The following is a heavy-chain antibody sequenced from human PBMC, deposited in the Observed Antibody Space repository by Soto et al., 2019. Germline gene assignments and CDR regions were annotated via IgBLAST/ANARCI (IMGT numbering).Heavy chain of an antibody. CDR2: ISCDGGST. CDR1: GFTFGDYT. Sequence: GLSLSLSCAASGFTFGDYTMHWVRQAPGKVLEWVSLISCDGGSTYYADSVKGRFTISRDNSKNSLYLQMNSLRTEDTALYYCAKDGAQGYCSGGSCYYYYGMDVWGQGTTVTVSS. CDR3: AKDGAQGYCSGGSCYYYYGMDV. J-gene: IGHJ6*02. V-gene: IGHV3-43*01. D-gene: IGHD2-15*01.